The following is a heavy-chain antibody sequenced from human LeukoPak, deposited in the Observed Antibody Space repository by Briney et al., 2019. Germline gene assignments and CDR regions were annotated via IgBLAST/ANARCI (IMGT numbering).Heavy chain of an antibody. D-gene: IGHD2-15*01. CDR3: ARGDCSGGSCYLDNWFDP. V-gene: IGHV4-4*07. Sequence: SETLSLTCTVSGGSISSYYWSWIRQPAGKGLEWIGRIYTSGSTNYNPSLKSRVTMSVDTSKNQFSLKLSSVTAADTAVYYCARGDCSGGSCYLDNWFDPWGQGTLVTVSS. CDR2: IYTSGST. J-gene: IGHJ5*02. CDR1: GGSISSYY.